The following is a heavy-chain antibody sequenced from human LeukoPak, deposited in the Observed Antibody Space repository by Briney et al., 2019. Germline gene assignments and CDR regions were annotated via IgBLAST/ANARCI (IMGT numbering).Heavy chain of an antibody. V-gene: IGHV3-48*03. J-gene: IGHJ6*02. CDR1: GFIFSAHE. D-gene: IGHD3-10*01. CDR2: ISSSGSTV. CDR3: ARSPVDYYGSETDV. Sequence: GGSLRLSCAASGFIFSAHEMNWVRQAPGKGLEWVSYISSSGSTVYYTDSVKGRFTISRDNAKNSLYLQMNSLRVDDTAVYYCARSPVDYYGSETDVWGQGTTVTVSS.